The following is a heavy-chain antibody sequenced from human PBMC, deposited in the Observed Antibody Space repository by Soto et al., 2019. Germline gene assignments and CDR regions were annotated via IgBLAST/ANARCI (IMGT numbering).Heavy chain of an antibody. V-gene: IGHV4-39*01. CDR3: ARPYFSSSSMFDY. CDR1: GDSISSSTYY. D-gene: IGHD6-6*01. Sequence: SETLSLTCTVSGDSISSSTYYWGWIRQPPGKGLEWIGCIYHTGTTYYNPSLKSRVTISVVTSKNQFSLKLSSVTAADTAVYYCARPYFSSSSMFDYWGQGTLVTVSS. CDR2: IYHTGTT. J-gene: IGHJ4*02.